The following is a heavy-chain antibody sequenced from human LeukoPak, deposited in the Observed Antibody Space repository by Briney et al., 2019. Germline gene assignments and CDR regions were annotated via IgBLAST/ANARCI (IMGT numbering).Heavy chain of an antibody. CDR3: AKDRTPYSRSGGYYLGAFDI. V-gene: IGHV3-23*01. CDR2: LSGTGGGT. Sequence: GGSLRLSCAASGFSFDNYAMTWVRQAPGKGLEWVSSLSGTGGGTWYAGSVKGRFTISRDNSKNTVYLQMNSLRVEDTAIYYCAKDRTPYSRSGGYYLGAFDIWGHGTLLTASS. D-gene: IGHD3-10*01. CDR1: GFSFDNYA. J-gene: IGHJ3*02.